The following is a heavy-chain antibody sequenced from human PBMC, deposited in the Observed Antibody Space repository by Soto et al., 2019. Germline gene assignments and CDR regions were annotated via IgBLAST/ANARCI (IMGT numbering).Heavy chain of an antibody. V-gene: IGHV2-5*01. J-gene: IGHJ3*02. D-gene: IGHD2-15*01. CDR1: GFSLNTRAVG. CDR3: AHRHDLGGFDI. CDR2: INWNDDK. Sequence: QITLKESGPTLVKPTQTLTLTCTFSGFSLNTRAVGVGWIRQPPGKALEWLALINWNDDKRYSPSLKDRLTITKDTSKNHVVLKMTNIDPVDTATYYCAHRHDLGGFDIWGQGTTVTVSS.